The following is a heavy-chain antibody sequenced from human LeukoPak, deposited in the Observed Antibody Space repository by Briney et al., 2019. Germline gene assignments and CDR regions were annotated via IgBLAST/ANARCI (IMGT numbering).Heavy chain of an antibody. V-gene: IGHV3-66*01. CDR3: ARDNQLSDGYSSSWYQRGGAFDI. J-gene: IGHJ3*02. D-gene: IGHD6-13*01. CDR1: EFSVGSNY. CDR2: IYSGGST. Sequence: GGSLRLSCAASEFSVGSNYMTWVRQAPGKGLEWVSLIYSGGSTYYADSVKGRFTISRDNSKNTLYLQMNSLRAEDTAVYYCARDNQLSDGYSSSWYQRGGAFDIWGQGTMVTVSS.